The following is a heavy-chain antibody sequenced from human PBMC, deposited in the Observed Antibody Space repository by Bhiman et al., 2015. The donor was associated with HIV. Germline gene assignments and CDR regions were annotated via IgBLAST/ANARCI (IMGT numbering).Heavy chain of an antibody. Sequence: QVQLIESGGGVVQPGKSLRLSCAASGFTFNSYPMHWVRQTPGKGLEWVAFVSSDGNNKYYLDSVEGRFTIARDNSRNTLYLQMNSLRAEDTAVYYCARDPGGGYFGDYWGQGTLVTVSS. J-gene: IGHJ4*02. V-gene: IGHV3-30-3*01. D-gene: IGHD2-21*02. CDR2: VSSDGNNK. CDR1: GFTFNSYP. CDR3: ARDPGGGYFGDY.